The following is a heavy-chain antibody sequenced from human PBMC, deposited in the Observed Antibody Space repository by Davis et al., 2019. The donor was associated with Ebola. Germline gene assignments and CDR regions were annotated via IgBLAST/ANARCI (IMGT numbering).Heavy chain of an antibody. Sequence: ESLKISCAASGFTVSSNYMSWVRQAPGKGLEWVSVIYSGGSTYYADSVKGRFTISRDNSKNTLYLQMNSLRAEDTAVYYCASLWATPCMDVWGQGTTVTVSS. V-gene: IGHV3-53*01. CDR2: IYSGGST. CDR3: ASLWATPCMDV. J-gene: IGHJ6*02. D-gene: IGHD5-24*01. CDR1: GFTVSSNY.